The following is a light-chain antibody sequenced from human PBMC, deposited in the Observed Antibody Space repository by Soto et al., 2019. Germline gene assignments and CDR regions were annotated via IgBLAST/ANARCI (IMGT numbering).Light chain of an antibody. Sequence: EIVLTQSPGTLSLSPGERATLSCRASQSVSKNFLAWYQHKPGQAPRLLIDVASNRATGIPDRFSGSGSGTDFTLTISSLEPEDSAVYYCQQCATPPLTFGQGTKVEIK. CDR1: QSVSKNF. J-gene: IGKJ1*01. V-gene: IGKV3-20*01. CDR3: QQCATPPLT. CDR2: VAS.